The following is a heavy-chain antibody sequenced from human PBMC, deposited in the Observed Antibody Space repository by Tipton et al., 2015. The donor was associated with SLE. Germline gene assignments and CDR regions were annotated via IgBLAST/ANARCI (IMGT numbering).Heavy chain of an antibody. D-gene: IGHD6-13*01. Sequence: TLSLTCTVSGGSISSYYWSWIRQPPGKGLEWIGYIYYSGSTNYNPSLKSRVTISVDTSKNQFSLKLSSVTAADTAVYYCARHARSSSWYPPFDPWGQGTLVTVSS. CDR2: IYYSGST. J-gene: IGHJ5*02. CDR3: ARHARSSSWYPPFDP. V-gene: IGHV4-59*01. CDR1: GGSISSYY.